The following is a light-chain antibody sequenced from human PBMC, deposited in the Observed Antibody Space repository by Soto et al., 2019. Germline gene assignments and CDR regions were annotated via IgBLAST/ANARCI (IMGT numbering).Light chain of an antibody. CDR1: QSISNSY. CDR3: QQYGSSPRT. V-gene: IGKV3-20*01. Sequence: EIVLTQSPATLSLSPGERATLSCRASQSISNSYLAWYQQKPGQAPRLLIYDASNRATGIPARFSGSGSGTDFTLTISRLEPEDFAVYYCQQYGSSPRTFGQGTKVDIK. J-gene: IGKJ1*01. CDR2: DAS.